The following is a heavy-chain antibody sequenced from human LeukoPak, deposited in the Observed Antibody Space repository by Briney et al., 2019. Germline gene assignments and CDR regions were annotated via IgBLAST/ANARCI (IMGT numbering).Heavy chain of an antibody. CDR1: GFTFSSYS. CDR2: ISGSGGST. D-gene: IGHD3-16*02. J-gene: IGHJ4*02. Sequence: PGGSLRLSCAASGFTFSSYSMNWVRQAPGKGLEWVSAISGSGGSTYYADSVKGRFTISRDNSKNTLYLQMNSLRAEDTAVYYCAREMITFGGVIVMAFDYWGQGTLVTVSS. V-gene: IGHV3-23*01. CDR3: AREMITFGGVIVMAFDY.